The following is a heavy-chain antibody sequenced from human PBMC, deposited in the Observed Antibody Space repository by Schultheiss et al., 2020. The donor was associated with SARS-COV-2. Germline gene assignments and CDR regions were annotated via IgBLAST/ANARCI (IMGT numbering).Heavy chain of an antibody. CDR3: ARTVYGDYFDY. CDR1: GGSFSSYY. CDR2: INHSGST. J-gene: IGHJ4*02. V-gene: IGHV4-34*01. Sequence: SETLSLTCAVYGGSFSSYYWGWIRQPPGKGLEWIGEINHSGSTNYNPSLKSRVTISVDKSKNQFSLRLSSVTAADTAVYYCARTVYGDYFDYWGQGTLVTVSS. D-gene: IGHD4-17*01.